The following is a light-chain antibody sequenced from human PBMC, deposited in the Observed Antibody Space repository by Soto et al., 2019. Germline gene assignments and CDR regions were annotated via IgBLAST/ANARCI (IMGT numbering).Light chain of an antibody. V-gene: IGLV7-46*01. CDR1: TGAVTSGHY. J-gene: IGLJ2*01. CDR3: LLVDGGVGV. CDR2: QTI. Sequence: QAVVTQEPSRTVSPGGTGTLTCGSTTGAVTSGHYPCWCQQKPGQVPRTLIYQTINKHSWTPARFSGSLLGGKAALTLSGAQPEDEAEYYCLLVDGGVGVFGGGTKLTVL.